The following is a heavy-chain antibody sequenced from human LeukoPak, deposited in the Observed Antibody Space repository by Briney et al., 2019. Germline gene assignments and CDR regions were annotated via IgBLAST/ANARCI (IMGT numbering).Heavy chain of an antibody. CDR3: ARWTDYSNRGLDY. Sequence: GGSLRLSCAASGFTFSSYGMHWVRQAPGKGLEWVAVISYDGSNKYYADSVKGRFTISRDNSKNTLYLQMNSLRAEDTAVYYCARWTDYSNRGLDYWGQGTLVTVSS. J-gene: IGHJ4*02. CDR1: GFTFSSYG. D-gene: IGHD4-11*01. V-gene: IGHV3-30*03. CDR2: ISYDGSNK.